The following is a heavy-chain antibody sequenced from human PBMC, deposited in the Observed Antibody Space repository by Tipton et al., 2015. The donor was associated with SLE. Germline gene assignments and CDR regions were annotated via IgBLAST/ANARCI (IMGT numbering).Heavy chain of an antibody. J-gene: IGHJ4*02. Sequence: SLRLSCAASGFTFSKYGMTWVRQAPGKGLEGVANIKEDGGEKSYVDSVKGRFTISRDNAKNSLYLQMDNLRPEDTAVYYCATRQGSGWYQSFDYWGQGSLVTVSS. CDR3: ATRQGSGWYQSFDY. V-gene: IGHV3-7*01. CDR2: IKEDGGEK. D-gene: IGHD6-19*01. CDR1: GFTFSKYG.